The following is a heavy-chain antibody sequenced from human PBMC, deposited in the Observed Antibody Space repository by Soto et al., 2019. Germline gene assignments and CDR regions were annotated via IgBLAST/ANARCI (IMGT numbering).Heavy chain of an antibody. D-gene: IGHD1-20*01. CDR3: ATSQKGYNWNYFDH. CDR2: VFYTGFT. J-gene: IGHJ4*02. CDR1: GGSISDSYYY. V-gene: IGHV4-39*01. Sequence: SETLSLTCAVSGGSISDSYYYWGWLRQSPGKGPEWIGSVFYTGFTSYNPALESRVSVSVDTSKNQFSLKMNAVTAADTAVYYCATSQKGYNWNYFDHWGQGALVTVSS.